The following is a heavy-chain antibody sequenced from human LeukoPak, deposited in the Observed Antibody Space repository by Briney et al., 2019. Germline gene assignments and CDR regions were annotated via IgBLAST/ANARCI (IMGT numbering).Heavy chain of an antibody. V-gene: IGHV3-43*02. CDR1: GFTFDDYA. Sequence: GGSLRLSCAASGFTFDDYAMHWVRQAPGKGLEWVSLISRDGGSTYYADSVKGRFTISRDNSKNSLYLQMNSLRTEDTALYYCAKGKYCSGGSCYPFDYWGQGTLVTVSS. CDR3: AKGKYCSGGSCYPFDY. J-gene: IGHJ4*02. D-gene: IGHD2-15*01. CDR2: ISRDGGST.